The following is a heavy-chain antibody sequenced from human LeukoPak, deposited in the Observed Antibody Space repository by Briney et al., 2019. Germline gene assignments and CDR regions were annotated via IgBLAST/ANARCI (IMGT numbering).Heavy chain of an antibody. CDR2: ISAYNGNT. J-gene: IGHJ5*02. Sequence: GASVKVSCKASGYTFTSYGISWVRQAPGQGLEWMGWISAYNGNTNYAQKLQGRVTMTTDTSTSTAYMELRSLRSDDTAVYYCARVFSSTRAGSNWFDPWGQGTLVTVSS. V-gene: IGHV1-18*01. D-gene: IGHD6-13*01. CDR3: ARVFSSTRAGSNWFDP. CDR1: GYTFTSYG.